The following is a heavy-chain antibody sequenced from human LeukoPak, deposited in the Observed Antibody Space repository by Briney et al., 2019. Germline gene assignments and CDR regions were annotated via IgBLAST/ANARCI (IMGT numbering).Heavy chain of an antibody. CDR2: INSDGSTT. CDR3: TSLWDH. CDR1: GFTVSRYW. D-gene: IGHD3-10*01. Sequence: GGSLRLSCAASGFTVSRYWMQWARQAPGKGLVWISRINSDGSTTTYADSVKGRFTISRDNAKNTLYLQMNSLRGEDTAVYYCTSLWDHWGQGALVTVSS. J-gene: IGHJ4*02. V-gene: IGHV3-74*03.